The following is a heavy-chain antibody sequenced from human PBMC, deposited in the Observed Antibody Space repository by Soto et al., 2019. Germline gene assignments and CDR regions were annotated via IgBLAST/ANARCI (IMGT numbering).Heavy chain of an antibody. V-gene: IGHV3-33*01. D-gene: IGHD3-22*01. CDR2: IWYDGSNK. J-gene: IGHJ3*02. CDR3: ARGDNMIVVVNAFDI. Sequence: AGGSLRLSCAASGFTFSSYGMHWVRQAPGKGLEWVAVIWYDGSNKYCADSVKGRFTISRDNSKNTLYLQMNSLRAEDTAVYYCARGDNMIVVVNAFDIWGQGTMVTVSS. CDR1: GFTFSSYG.